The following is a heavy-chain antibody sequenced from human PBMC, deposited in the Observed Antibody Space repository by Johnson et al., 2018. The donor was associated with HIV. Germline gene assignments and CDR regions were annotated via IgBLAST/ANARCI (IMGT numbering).Heavy chain of an antibody. CDR3: ARGGLGYQNIHDAFDI. CDR2: INRNGGST. J-gene: IGHJ3*02. V-gene: IGHV3-20*04. Sequence: VQLVESGGGVVRPGGSLRLSCAASGFTFDDYGVSWVRLVRGKGLEWVSFINRNGGSTGYVDSVMGRFPISRDNAKNSLYLQMNSLRGEDSGLYYCARGGLGYQNIHDAFDIWGQGTIVTVSA. D-gene: IGHD2-2*01. CDR1: GFTFDDYG.